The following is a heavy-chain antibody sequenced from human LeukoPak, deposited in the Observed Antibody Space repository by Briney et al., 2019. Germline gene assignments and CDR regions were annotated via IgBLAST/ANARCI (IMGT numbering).Heavy chain of an antibody. CDR1: GFTFSSYD. V-gene: IGHV3-23*01. J-gene: IGHJ1*01. CDR3: AKDLGYGDFEYFQN. D-gene: IGHD4-17*01. Sequence: GGSLRLSCAASGFTFSSYDMSWVRQAPGKGLEWVSGISGSGDSTYYADSVKGRFTISRDNSKNTLYLQMNSLRAEDTAIYYCAKDLGYGDFEYFQNWGQGTLVTVSS. CDR2: ISGSGDST.